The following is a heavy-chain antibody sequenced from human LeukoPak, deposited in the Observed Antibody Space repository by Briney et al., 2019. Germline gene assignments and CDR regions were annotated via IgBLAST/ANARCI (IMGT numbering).Heavy chain of an antibody. CDR2: ISGSGGST. J-gene: IGHJ4*02. V-gene: IGHV3-23*01. CDR1: GFTFSSYA. D-gene: IGHD3-10*01. CDR3: AKVHYFGSGSPDY. Sequence: GGSLRLSCAASGFTFSSYAMSWVRQAPGKGLEWVSAISGSGGSTYYADSVKGRFTISRDNSKNTLYLQMNNLRAEDTAVYYCAKVHYFGSGSPDYWGQGTLVTVSS.